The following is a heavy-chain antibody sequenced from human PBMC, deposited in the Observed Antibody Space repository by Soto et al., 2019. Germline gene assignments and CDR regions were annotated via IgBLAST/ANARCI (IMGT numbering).Heavy chain of an antibody. CDR1: GFTFSSYA. V-gene: IGHV3-23*01. D-gene: IGHD3-3*01. CDR2: ISGSGGST. J-gene: IGHJ5*02. CDR3: AKDSSRITIFGVVNPNWFDP. Sequence: GGSLRLSCAASGFTFSSYAMSWVRQAPGKGLEWVSAISGSGGSTYYADSVKGRFTISRDNSKNTLYLQMNSLRAEDTAVYYCAKDSSRITIFGVVNPNWFDPWGQGALVTVSS.